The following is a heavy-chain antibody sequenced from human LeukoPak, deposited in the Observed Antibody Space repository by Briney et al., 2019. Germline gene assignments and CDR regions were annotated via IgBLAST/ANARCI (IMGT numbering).Heavy chain of an antibody. D-gene: IGHD5-18*01. CDR3: AKGGYNYNYLFDY. Sequence: PGGSLRLSCAASAFTFSSYGMHWVRQAPGKGLEWVSAISGSGSSTYYADSVKGHFTISRDNSKNTLFLQMNSLRVEDTAIYYCAKGGYNYNYLFDYWGQGALVTVSS. CDR2: ISGSGSST. J-gene: IGHJ4*02. CDR1: AFTFSSYG. V-gene: IGHV3-23*01.